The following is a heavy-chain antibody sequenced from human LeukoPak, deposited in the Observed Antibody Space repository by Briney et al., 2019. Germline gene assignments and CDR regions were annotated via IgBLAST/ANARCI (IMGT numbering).Heavy chain of an antibody. CDR3: AKGGIAVADWYSDYFDY. Sequence: PGGSLRLSCAASGFTFDDYAMHWVRQAPGKGLEWVSGISWNSGSIGYADSVKGRFTISRDNAKNSLYLQMNSLRAEDMALYYCAKGGIAVADWYSDYFDYWGQGTLVTVPS. D-gene: IGHD6-19*01. CDR2: ISWNSGSI. J-gene: IGHJ4*02. CDR1: GFTFDDYA. V-gene: IGHV3-9*03.